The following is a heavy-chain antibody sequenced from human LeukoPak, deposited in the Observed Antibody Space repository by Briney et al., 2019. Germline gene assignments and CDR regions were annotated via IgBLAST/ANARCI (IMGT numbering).Heavy chain of an antibody. Sequence: GGSLRLSCAASGFTFSSYGMHWVRQAPGKGLEWVAVIWYDGSNKYYADSVKGRFTISRDNSKNTLYLQMNGLRAEDTAVYYCARAPHTNIAVAGPNDYWGQGTLVAVSS. V-gene: IGHV3-33*01. CDR2: IWYDGSNK. D-gene: IGHD6-19*01. J-gene: IGHJ4*02. CDR1: GFTFSSYG. CDR3: ARAPHTNIAVAGPNDY.